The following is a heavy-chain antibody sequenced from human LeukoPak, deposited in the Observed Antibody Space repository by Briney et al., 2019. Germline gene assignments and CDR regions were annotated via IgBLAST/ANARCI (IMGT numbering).Heavy chain of an antibody. Sequence: GASVKVSCKASGYTFTRYAISWVRQAPGQGLELMGWISTYNGDTNYAQNLQGRVTMTRDTSTSTAYMELRSLRSDDTAVYYCARDPSNNSGRYIYFDSWSQGTLVTVSS. CDR1: GYTFTRYA. CDR3: ARDPSNNSGRYIYFDS. D-gene: IGHD6-19*01. CDR2: ISTYNGDT. J-gene: IGHJ4*02. V-gene: IGHV1-18*04.